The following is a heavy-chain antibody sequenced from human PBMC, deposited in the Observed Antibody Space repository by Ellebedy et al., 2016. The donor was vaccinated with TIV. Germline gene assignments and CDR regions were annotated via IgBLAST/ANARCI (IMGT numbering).Heavy chain of an antibody. CDR3: AKDNSPVGATEYFDS. D-gene: IGHD1-26*01. Sequence: GGSLRLXXAASGFTFDDYAMHWVRQPPGKGLEWVALVSWNGGNTMYADSVKGRFTISRDNNKNFLYLQMNGLKTEDTALYHCAKDNSPVGATEYFDSWGQGTLVTVSS. CDR2: VSWNGGNT. CDR1: GFTFDDYA. J-gene: IGHJ4*02. V-gene: IGHV3-43D*03.